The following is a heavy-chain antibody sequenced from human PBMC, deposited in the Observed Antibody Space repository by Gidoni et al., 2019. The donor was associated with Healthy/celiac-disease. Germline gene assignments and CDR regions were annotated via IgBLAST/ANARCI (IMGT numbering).Heavy chain of an antibody. V-gene: IGHV3-66*01. CDR1: GFPVSRHY. Sequence: EVQLVESGGGLVTPGGSLRLSCAACGFPVSRHYMSWVRQAPGKGLGMVSVIYSGGSTYYADSVKGRFTISRDNSKNTLYLQMNSLRAEDTTVYYCARDRRYYDSSGYMFDYWGQGTLVTVSS. D-gene: IGHD3-22*01. J-gene: IGHJ4*02. CDR2: IYSGGST. CDR3: ARDRRYYDSSGYMFDY.